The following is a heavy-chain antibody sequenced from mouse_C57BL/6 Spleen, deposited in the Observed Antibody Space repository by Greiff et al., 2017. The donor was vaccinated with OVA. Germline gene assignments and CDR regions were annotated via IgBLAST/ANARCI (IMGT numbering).Heavy chain of an antibody. Sequence: EVQLQQSGPGLVKPSQSLSLTCSVTGYSITSGYYWNWIRQFPGNKLEWMGSISYDGSNNYNPSLKNRISITRDTSKNQFFLKLNSVTTEDTATYYGATTTVVATRGFAYWGQGTLVTVSA. V-gene: IGHV3-6*01. CDR2: ISYDGSN. CDR1: GYSITSGYY. D-gene: IGHD1-1*01. CDR3: ATTTVVATRGFAY. J-gene: IGHJ3*01.